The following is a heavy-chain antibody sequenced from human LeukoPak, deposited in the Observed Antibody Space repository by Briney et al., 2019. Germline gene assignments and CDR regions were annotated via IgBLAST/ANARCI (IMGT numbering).Heavy chain of an antibody. J-gene: IGHJ6*03. CDR1: GFTFDDYS. Sequence: GGSLRLSCAASGFTFDDYSMTWVRQAPGKGLEWVAFIRFDGSNNYYADSVKGRFTISRDNSKNTLYLQMNSLRAEDTAVYYCAKDGGGYYPYYYYYMDVWGKGTTVTISS. V-gene: IGHV3-30*02. D-gene: IGHD3-22*01. CDR2: IRFDGSNN. CDR3: AKDGGGYYPYYYYYMDV.